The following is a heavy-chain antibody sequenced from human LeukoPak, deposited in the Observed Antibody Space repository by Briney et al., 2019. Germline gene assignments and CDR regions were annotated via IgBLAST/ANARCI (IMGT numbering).Heavy chain of an antibody. J-gene: IGHJ4*02. CDR3: ASTYYDFWSGYRGGDFDY. Sequence: SETLSLTCTVSGGSISSSSYYWGWIRQPPGKGLEWIGRIYTSGSTNYNPSLKSRVTMSVDTSKNQFSLKLSSVTAADTAVYYCASTYYDFWSGYRGGDFDYWGQGTLVTVSS. CDR2: IYTSGST. V-gene: IGHV4-39*07. D-gene: IGHD3-3*01. CDR1: GGSISSSSYY.